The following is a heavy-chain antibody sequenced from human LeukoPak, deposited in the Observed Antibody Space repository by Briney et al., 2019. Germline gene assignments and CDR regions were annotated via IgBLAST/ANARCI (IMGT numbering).Heavy chain of an antibody. J-gene: IGHJ3*02. V-gene: IGHV4-59*08. D-gene: IGHD4-17*01. CDR3: ARAHINYGPPPQHDAFDI. Sequence: SETLSLTCTVSGGSISSYYWSWIRQPPGKGLEWIGSNSGNTHYNPSLKSRVTISIDTSKNQISLNVMSVTAADTAVYYCARAHINYGPPPQHDAFDIWGQGTMVTVSS. CDR1: GGSISSYY. CDR2: NSGNT.